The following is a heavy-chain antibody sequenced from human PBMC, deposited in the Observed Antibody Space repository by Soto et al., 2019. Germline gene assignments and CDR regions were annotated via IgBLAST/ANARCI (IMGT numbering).Heavy chain of an antibody. V-gene: IGHV3-9*01. J-gene: IGHJ6*02. CDR2: ISWNSRNI. D-gene: IGHD3-10*01. CDR1: GFRFEDYG. CDR3: AKDISRYQLVLITEGMDV. Sequence: EVQLVESGGGLVQPGRSQRLSCAASGFRFEDYGMHWVRQAPGKGLEWVSSISWNSRNIAYADSVKGRFTVSRDNAKNSLYLHMNSLRPEVTALYYCAKDISRYQLVLITEGMDVWGQGTTVTVSS.